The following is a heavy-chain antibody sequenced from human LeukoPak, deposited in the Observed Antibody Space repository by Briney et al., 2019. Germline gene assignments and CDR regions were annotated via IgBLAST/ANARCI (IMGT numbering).Heavy chain of an antibody. CDR1: GFTFSSYA. CDR3: AKDCTYYDFWSGYCSAGGMDV. V-gene: IGHV3-23*01. D-gene: IGHD3-3*01. CDR2: ISGSGGST. Sequence: PGGSLRLSCAASGFTFSSYAMSWVRQAPGKGLEWVSAISGSGGSTYYADSVKGRFTISRDNSKNTLYLQMNSLRAEDTAVYYCAKDCTYYDFWSGYCSAGGMDVWGQGTTVTVSS. J-gene: IGHJ6*02.